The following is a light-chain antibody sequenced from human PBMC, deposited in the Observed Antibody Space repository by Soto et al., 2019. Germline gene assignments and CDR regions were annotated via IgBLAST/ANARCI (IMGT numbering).Light chain of an antibody. CDR1: QSVSSY. V-gene: IGKV3D-15*01. J-gene: IGKJ1*01. CDR2: GAS. CDR3: QQYNNWPRT. Sequence: EIVLTQSPATLSLSPGERATLSCRASQSVSSYLAWYQQKPGQAPRLLMYGASSRATGIPDRFRGSGSGTEFTLTISSLQSEDFAVYYCQQYNNWPRTFGQGTKVE.